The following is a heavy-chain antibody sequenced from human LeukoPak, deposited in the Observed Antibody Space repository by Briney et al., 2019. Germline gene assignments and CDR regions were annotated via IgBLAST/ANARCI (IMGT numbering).Heavy chain of an antibody. CDR1: GFTFDDYA. Sequence: GGSLRLSCAASGFTFDDYAMHWVRQAPGKGLEWVSGISWNSGSIGYADSVKGRFTISRDNAKNSLYLQMNSLRAEDTALYYCAKDLRGYSSSWFFDYWGQGTLVTVSS. J-gene: IGHJ4*02. CDR2: ISWNSGSI. CDR3: AKDLRGYSSSWFFDY. V-gene: IGHV3-9*01. D-gene: IGHD6-13*01.